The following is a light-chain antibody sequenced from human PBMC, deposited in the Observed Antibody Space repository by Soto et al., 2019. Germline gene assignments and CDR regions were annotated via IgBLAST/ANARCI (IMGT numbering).Light chain of an antibody. Sequence: EFVLTHSPGTLSLSPGERAALSGSASQSVSSNLAWYQQKPGQAPRLLIFDTSRRATGIPDRFTGSGSGTDFALTISRVEPQDIAVYFCQQYGSSPGTFGQGTKVDIK. CDR3: QQYGSSPGT. J-gene: IGKJ1*01. CDR2: DTS. V-gene: IGKV3-20*01. CDR1: QSVSSN.